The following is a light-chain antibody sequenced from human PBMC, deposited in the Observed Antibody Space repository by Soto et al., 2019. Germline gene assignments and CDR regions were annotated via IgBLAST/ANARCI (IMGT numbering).Light chain of an antibody. CDR3: CSYAGSNTYV. Sequence: SVLTQPASVSGSPGQSITISCPGSSSDVGSYNLVSWYQQHPGKAPKLMIYEDTKRPSGVSNRFSGSKSGNTASLTMSGLQAEDEADYYCCSYAGSNTYVFGSGTKVTVL. J-gene: IGLJ1*01. CDR2: EDT. CDR1: SSDVGSYNL. V-gene: IGLV2-23*01.